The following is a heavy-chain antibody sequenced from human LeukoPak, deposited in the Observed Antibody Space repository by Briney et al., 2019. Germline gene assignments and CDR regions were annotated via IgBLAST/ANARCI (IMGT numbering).Heavy chain of an antibody. CDR1: GYTFTNYG. CDR3: ARSDMGTITAGPFN. Sequence: GASVKVSCKASGYTFTNYGITWVRQAPGQGREWMGWISAYQGSTKYAQNFQGRVTMTIDTSTSTAYMDLRSLRSDDTAIYFCARSDMGTITAGPFNWGQGTLVAVSS. J-gene: IGHJ4*02. D-gene: IGHD5-24*01. V-gene: IGHV1-18*01. CDR2: ISAYQGST.